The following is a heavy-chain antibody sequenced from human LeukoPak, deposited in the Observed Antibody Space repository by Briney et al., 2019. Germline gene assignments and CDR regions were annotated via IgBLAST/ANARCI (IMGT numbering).Heavy chain of an antibody. CDR3: AKGKDHYGPIDY. J-gene: IGHJ4*02. Sequence: GGSLRLSCAASGFTFDDYAMHWARQAPGKGLEWVSGISWNSGSIGYADSVKGRFTISRDNAKNSLYLQMNSLRAEDTALYYCAKGKDHYGPIDYWGQGTLVTVSS. CDR2: ISWNSGSI. CDR1: GFTFDDYA. V-gene: IGHV3-9*01. D-gene: IGHD3-10*01.